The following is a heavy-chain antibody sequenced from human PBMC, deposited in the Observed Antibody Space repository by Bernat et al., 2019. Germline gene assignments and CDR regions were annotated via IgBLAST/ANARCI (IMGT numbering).Heavy chain of an antibody. Sequence: QVQLQQWGAGLLKPSETLSLTCAVYDGSFSGYYWSWIRQPPGKGLEWIGEINHSGSTNYNPSLKSRVTISLDTSKNQFTLKLSSVTAADTAVYYCARIHNNGFDHWFDPWGQGTLVTASS. CDR3: ARIHNNGFDHWFDP. CDR2: INHSGST. CDR1: DGSFSGYY. J-gene: IGHJ5*02. V-gene: IGHV4-34*02. D-gene: IGHD6-19*01.